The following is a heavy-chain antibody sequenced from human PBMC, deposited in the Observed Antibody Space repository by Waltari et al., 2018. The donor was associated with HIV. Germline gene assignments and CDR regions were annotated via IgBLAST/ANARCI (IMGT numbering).Heavy chain of an antibody. J-gene: IGHJ6*04. V-gene: IGHV3-30*01. Sequence: QVQLVESGGGVVRPGGSLRLSCSASGFMFSGYVLHWFRQAPGKGLEEVGATSFDGTNNYYAHSVKGRFTISRDNIKNILHLQMNSLKIEDMAVYYCAKDRSGSLHYFYYYGMDVWGKGTTVAVSS. CDR3: AKDRSGSLHYFYYYGMDV. CDR2: TSFDGTNN. D-gene: IGHD3-22*01. CDR1: GFMFSGYV.